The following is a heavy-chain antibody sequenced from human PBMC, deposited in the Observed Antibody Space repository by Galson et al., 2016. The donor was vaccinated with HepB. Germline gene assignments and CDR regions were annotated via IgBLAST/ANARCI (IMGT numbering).Heavy chain of an antibody. V-gene: IGHV3-15*01. CDR3: VASDF. Sequence: SLRLSCAASGFSVINAWMHWVRRAPGKGLEWVGRIKRKTDGGTINYAAFVKGRFTISRDNSKNTFYLQMDSLKTEDTSVYYCVASDFWGQETLVTVSS. CDR2: IKRKTDGGTI. J-gene: IGHJ4*02. CDR1: GFSVINAW.